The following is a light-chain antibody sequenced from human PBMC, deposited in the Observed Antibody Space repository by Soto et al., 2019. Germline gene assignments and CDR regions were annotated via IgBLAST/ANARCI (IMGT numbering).Light chain of an antibody. J-gene: IGKJ2*01. CDR1: QDVSNQ. Sequence: EILMTQSPATLRVSPGDTVTLSCRASQDVSNQVAWYQQKPGQAPRLLIFGVSDRPTGVPDRFSGAASATDFPLTIHSLQPDASALYFCQQYLYWPPQPTFGRGTQLEI. V-gene: IGKV3-15*01. CDR3: QQYLYWPPQPT. CDR2: GVS.